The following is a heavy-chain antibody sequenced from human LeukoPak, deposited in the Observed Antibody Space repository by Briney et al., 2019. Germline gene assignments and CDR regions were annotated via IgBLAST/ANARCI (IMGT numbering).Heavy chain of an antibody. V-gene: IGHV1-46*01. CDR2: INPRGGST. CDR1: GYTFTSHF. Sequence: GASLKGACEASGYTFTSHFMHWARQAPGQGLDWMGTINPRGGSTSYTQKFQGRVTMTRDTSTSTVYMELSSLSSEDTAVYYCARVLRYCSGGNCYSGGLGYMDVWGKGTTVTISS. D-gene: IGHD2-15*01. J-gene: IGHJ6*03. CDR3: ARVLRYCSGGNCYSGGLGYMDV.